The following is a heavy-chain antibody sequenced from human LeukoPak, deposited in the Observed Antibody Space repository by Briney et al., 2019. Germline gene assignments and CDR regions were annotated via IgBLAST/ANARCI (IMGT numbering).Heavy chain of an antibody. J-gene: IGHJ4*02. CDR2: ISGSGGST. V-gene: IGHV3-23*01. Sequence: PGGSLRLSCAASGFTFSNYAMSWVRQAPGKGLEWVPVISGSGGSTYYVDSVQGRFTISRDNSKNTLFLQMGSLRAEDTAVYYCAKGGFGRPFDYWGQGTLVTVSS. D-gene: IGHD3-10*01. CDR3: AKGGFGRPFDY. CDR1: GFTFSNYA.